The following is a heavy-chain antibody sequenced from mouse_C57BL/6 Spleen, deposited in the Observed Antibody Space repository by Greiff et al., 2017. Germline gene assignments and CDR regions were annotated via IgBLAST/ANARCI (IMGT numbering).Heavy chain of an antibody. CDR3: AREKSYGGYYDYAMDY. V-gene: IGHV1-39*01. J-gene: IGHJ4*01. D-gene: IGHD2-3*01. CDR2: IHPNYGTT. CDR1: GYSFTDYN. Sequence: VQLQQPGPELVKPGASVKISCKASGYSFTDYNMNWVKQSNGKSLEWIGVIHPNYGTTSYNQKFKGKATLTVDQSSSTAYMQLTCLTSEDSAFYYCAREKSYGGYYDYAMDYWGQGTSVTVSS.